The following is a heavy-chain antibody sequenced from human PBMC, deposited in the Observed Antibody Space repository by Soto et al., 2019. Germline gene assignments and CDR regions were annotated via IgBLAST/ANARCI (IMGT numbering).Heavy chain of an antibody. D-gene: IGHD2-2*01. V-gene: IGHV4-34*01. CDR3: ARGQGQPQSLFDY. Sequence: SETLSLTCAVYGGSFSGYYWSWIRQPPGKGLEWIGEINHSGSTNYNPSLKSRVTISVDTSKNQFSLKLSSVTAADTAVYYCARGQGQPQSLFDYWGQGTLVTVSS. CDR2: INHSGST. CDR1: GGSFSGYY. J-gene: IGHJ4*02.